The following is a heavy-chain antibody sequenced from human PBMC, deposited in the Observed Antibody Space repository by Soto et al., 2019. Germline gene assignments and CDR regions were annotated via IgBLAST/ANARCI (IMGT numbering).Heavy chain of an antibody. J-gene: IGHJ4*02. V-gene: IGHV3-7*01. Sequence: LSLTCAASGFTFSSYWMSWVRPAPGKGLEWVANIKQDGSEKYYVDSVKGRFTISRDNAKNSLYLQMNSMRAEDTAVYYCARFERAGSPTGSYNYWGQGTLVTVSS. CDR2: IKQDGSEK. CDR1: GFTFSSYW. CDR3: ARFERAGSPTGSYNY. D-gene: IGHD3-10*01.